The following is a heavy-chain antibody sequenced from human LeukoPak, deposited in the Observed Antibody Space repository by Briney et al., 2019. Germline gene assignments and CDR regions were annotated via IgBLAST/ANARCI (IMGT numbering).Heavy chain of an antibody. J-gene: IGHJ4*02. CDR3: ARGDGYNFFDY. Sequence: GGSLRLSCAVSGFSVTNNYKSWVRQARGKGLEWVSVFYVGGATYYADSVKGRFTISRDNSENTLYLQMKSLRAEDTAVYYCARGDGYNFFDYWGQGTLVTVSS. V-gene: IGHV3-53*01. CDR2: FYVGGAT. CDR1: GFSVTNNY. D-gene: IGHD5-24*01.